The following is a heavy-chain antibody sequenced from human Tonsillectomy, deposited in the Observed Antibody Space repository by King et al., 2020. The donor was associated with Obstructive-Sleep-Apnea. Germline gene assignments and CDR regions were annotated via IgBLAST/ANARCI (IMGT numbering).Heavy chain of an antibody. CDR2: ISYDGSNK. D-gene: IGHD3-10*01. Sequence: VQLVESGGGVVQPGRSLRLSCAASGFTFSSYAMHLFRQAPGKGLDWGTVISYDGSNKYYAVSVKCRFTISRYNSENTLYLQVNSLRAEDTSVYYCARDRANWYFDLWGRGTLVTVSS. V-gene: IGHV3-30*04. J-gene: IGHJ2*01. CDR3: ARDRANWYFDL. CDR1: GFTFSSYA.